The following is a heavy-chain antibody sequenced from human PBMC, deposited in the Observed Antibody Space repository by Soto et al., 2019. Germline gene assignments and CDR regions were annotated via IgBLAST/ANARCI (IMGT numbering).Heavy chain of an antibody. J-gene: IGHJ1*01. D-gene: IGHD6-13*01. CDR2: IYWNDDK. V-gene: IGHV2-5*01. CDR1: GFSLSTSGVG. Sequence: SGPMLVNPTQTLTLTCTFSGFSLSTSGVGVGWIRQPPGKALEWLALIYWNDDKRYSPSLKSRLTITKDTSKNQEVLTMTNMDPVDTATYYCAHLDRWIAAAGQEYFQHWGQGTLVTVSS. CDR3: AHLDRWIAAAGQEYFQH.